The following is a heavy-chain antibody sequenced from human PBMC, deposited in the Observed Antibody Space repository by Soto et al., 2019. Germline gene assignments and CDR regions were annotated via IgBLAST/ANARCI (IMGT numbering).Heavy chain of an antibody. Sequence: GGSLRLSCAASGFTFSDYYMSWIRQAPGKGLEWVSYISSSSSYTNYADSVKGRFTISRDNAKNSLYLQMNSLRAEDTAVYYCVRVRVIPEHVDYWGQGTLVTVSS. D-gene: IGHD3-10*01. CDR3: VRVRVIPEHVDY. J-gene: IGHJ4*02. V-gene: IGHV3-11*06. CDR2: ISSSSSYT. CDR1: GFTFSDYY.